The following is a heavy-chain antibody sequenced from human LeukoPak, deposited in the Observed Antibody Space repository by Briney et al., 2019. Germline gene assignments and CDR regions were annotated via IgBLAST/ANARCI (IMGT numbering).Heavy chain of an antibody. CDR1: GFTFSNAR. CDR2: IISKIDGGTT. J-gene: IGHJ4*02. V-gene: IGHV3-15*01. Sequence: GGSLRLSCAASGFTFSNARMTWIRQAPGKGLEWVGRIISKIDGGTTEYASPVKVRFTISKDDSKDTLYLKMNSQKTEDTAVYYCTSESKGSHGPYWGQGTLVTVSS. CDR3: TSESKGSHGPY. D-gene: IGHD1-26*01.